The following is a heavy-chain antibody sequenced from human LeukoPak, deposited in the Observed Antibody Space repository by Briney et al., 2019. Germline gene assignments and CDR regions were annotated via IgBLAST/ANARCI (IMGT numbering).Heavy chain of an antibody. Sequence: GGSLRLSCAASGFTFSSYAMSWVRQAPGKGLEWVAFIRYDGSNKYYADSVKGRFTISRDNSKNTLYLQMNSLRAEDTAVYYCAKDRFTMVRGVIPAFDIWGQGTMVTVSS. V-gene: IGHV3-30*02. CDR2: IRYDGSNK. CDR3: AKDRFTMVRGVIPAFDI. CDR1: GFTFSSYA. D-gene: IGHD3-10*01. J-gene: IGHJ3*02.